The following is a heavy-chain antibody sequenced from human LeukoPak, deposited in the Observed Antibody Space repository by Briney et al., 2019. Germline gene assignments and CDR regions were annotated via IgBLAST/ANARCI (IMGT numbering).Heavy chain of an antibody. Sequence: SETLSLTCTVSGGSISSSSYYWGWIRQPPGKGLEWIGSIYYSGSTYYNPSLKSRVTISVDTSKNQFSLKLSSVTAADTAVYYCARRELYYYDSSGYRFWGQGTLVTVSS. CDR3: ARRELYYYDSSGYRF. CDR1: GGSISSSSYY. V-gene: IGHV4-39*07. J-gene: IGHJ4*02. D-gene: IGHD3-22*01. CDR2: IYYSGST.